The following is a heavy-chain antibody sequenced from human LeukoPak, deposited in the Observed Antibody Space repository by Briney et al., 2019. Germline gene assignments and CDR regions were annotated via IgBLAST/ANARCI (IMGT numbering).Heavy chain of an antibody. J-gene: IGHJ3*02. CDR2: ISYDGANK. Sequence: PGRSLRLSCAASGFIFSNYAMHWVRQAPGKGLEWVAVISYDGANKYYADSVRGRFAISRDNSKSTLYLQMNSLRPEDTAVYYYAVIVVVTASTAFDIWGQGTMVTVSS. CDR3: AVIVVVTASTAFDI. D-gene: IGHD2-21*02. CDR1: GFIFSNYA. V-gene: IGHV3-30*09.